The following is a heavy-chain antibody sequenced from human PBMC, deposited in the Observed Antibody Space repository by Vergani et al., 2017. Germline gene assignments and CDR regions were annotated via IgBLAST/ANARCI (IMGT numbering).Heavy chain of an antibody. V-gene: IGHV3-21*01. J-gene: IGHJ3*02. CDR2: ISSSSSYI. CDR3: AKALYSNYGGDAFDI. D-gene: IGHD4-11*01. CDR1: GFTFSSYS. Sequence: EVQLVESGGGLVKPGGSLRLSCAASGFTFSSYSMNWVRQAPGKGLEWVSSISSSSSYIYYADSVKGRFTISRDNAKNSLYLQMNSLRAEDTAVYYCAKALYSNYGGDAFDIWGQGTMVTVSS.